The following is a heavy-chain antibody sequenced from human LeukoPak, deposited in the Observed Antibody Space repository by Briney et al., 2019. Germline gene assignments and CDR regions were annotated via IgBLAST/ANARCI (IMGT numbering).Heavy chain of an antibody. Sequence: ASVKVSCKASGYTFTNYDISWVRQAPGQGLEWMGRIIPIFGTANYAQKFQGRVTITTDESTSTAYMELSSLRAEDTAVYYCARDSSSSGYSYWGQGTLVTVSS. CDR3: ARDSSSSGYSY. CDR1: GYTFTNYD. D-gene: IGHD3-22*01. V-gene: IGHV1-69*05. CDR2: IIPIFGTA. J-gene: IGHJ4*02.